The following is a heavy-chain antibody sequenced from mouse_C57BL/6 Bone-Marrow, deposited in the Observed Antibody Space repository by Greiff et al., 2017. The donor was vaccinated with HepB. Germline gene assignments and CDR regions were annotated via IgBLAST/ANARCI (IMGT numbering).Heavy chain of an antibody. CDR3: ARDALPYDYDLAWFAY. D-gene: IGHD2-4*01. J-gene: IGHJ3*01. V-gene: IGHV7-1*01. CDR1: GFTFSDFY. CDR2: SRNKANDYTT. Sequence: EVKLMESGGGLVQSGRSLRLSCATSGFTFSDFYMEWVRQAPGKGLEWIAASRNKANDYTTEYSASVKGRFIVSRDTSQSILYLQMNALRAEDTAIYYCARDALPYDYDLAWFAYWGQGTLVTVSA.